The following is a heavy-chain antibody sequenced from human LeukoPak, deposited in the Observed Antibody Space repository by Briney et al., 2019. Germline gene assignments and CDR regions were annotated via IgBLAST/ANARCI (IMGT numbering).Heavy chain of an antibody. CDR2: IYRSGSA. CDR3: ARTAVRWYFDF. D-gene: IGHD6-19*01. CDR1: NYSISSNSY. Sequence: SETLSLTCAVSNYSISSNSYWGWIRQPPGKGLEWIGCIYRSGSAYYNPSLKSRVTISVDTSKNQCSLKLISVTAADTAVYYCARTAVRWYFDFWGRGSLVTVSS. V-gene: IGHV4-38-2*01. J-gene: IGHJ2*01.